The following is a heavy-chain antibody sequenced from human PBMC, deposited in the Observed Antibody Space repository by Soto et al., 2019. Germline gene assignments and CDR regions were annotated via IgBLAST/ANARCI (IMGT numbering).Heavy chain of an antibody. CDR2: IIPILDIA. CDR1: GGTFNTYT. Sequence: SVKVSCKASGGTFNTYTISWVRQSPGQGLEWMGRIIPILDIANYAQKFQGRVTINADKSTSTAYMELSSLRSEDTAVYYCARGSYCSGGSCYSITSWFDPWGQGTLVTVSS. V-gene: IGHV1-69*02. J-gene: IGHJ5*02. D-gene: IGHD2-15*01. CDR3: ARGSYCSGGSCYSITSWFDP.